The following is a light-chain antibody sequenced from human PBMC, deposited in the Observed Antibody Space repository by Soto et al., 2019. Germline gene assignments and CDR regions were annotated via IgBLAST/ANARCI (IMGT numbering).Light chain of an antibody. Sequence: QSALTQPPSVSGSPGQSVTISCTGTSSDVGSDNRVSWYQQPPGKAPKLMIYEVSNRPSGVPDRFSGSNSGNTASLTISGLQEEDEADYYCSSYTRSSTVVFGGGTKVTVL. CDR2: EVS. CDR3: SSYTRSSTVV. CDR1: SSDVGSDNR. V-gene: IGLV2-18*02. J-gene: IGLJ2*01.